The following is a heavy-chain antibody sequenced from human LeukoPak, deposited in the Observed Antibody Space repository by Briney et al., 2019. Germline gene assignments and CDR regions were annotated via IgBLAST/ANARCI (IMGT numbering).Heavy chain of an antibody. J-gene: IGHJ4*02. CDR3: AKGSRDVLRFLEWWY. CDR1: GFTFSSYA. CDR2: ISGSGGST. D-gene: IGHD3-3*01. V-gene: IGHV3-23*01. Sequence: PGGSLRLSCAASGFTFSSYAMSWVRQAPGKGLEWVSAISGSGGSTYYADSVKGRFTISRDNSKNTLYLQMNSLRAEDTAVYYCAKGSRDVLRFLEWWYWGQGTLVTVSS.